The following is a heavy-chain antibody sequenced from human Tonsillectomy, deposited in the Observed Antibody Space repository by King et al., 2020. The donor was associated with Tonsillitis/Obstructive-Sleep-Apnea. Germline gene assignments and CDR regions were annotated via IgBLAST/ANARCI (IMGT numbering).Heavy chain of an antibody. Sequence: VQLVESGGGVVQPGRSLRLSCAASGFTFSSYGMHWVRQAPGKGLEGVAIIWYDGSNKYYADSVKGRFTISRDNSKNTLYLQMNSLRAEDTAGYYCASDETSLHDYGDGLTLDYWGQGTLVTVSS. CDR1: GFTFSSYG. J-gene: IGHJ4*02. CDR2: IWYDGSNK. CDR3: ASDETSLHDYGDGLTLDY. D-gene: IGHD4-17*01. V-gene: IGHV3-33*01.